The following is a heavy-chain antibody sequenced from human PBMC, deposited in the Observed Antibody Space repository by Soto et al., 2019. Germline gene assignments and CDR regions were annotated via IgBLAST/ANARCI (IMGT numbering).Heavy chain of an antibody. CDR2: VIPIFGTA. Sequence: QVQLVQSGAEVKKPGSSVKVSCKAPGGTFSSYAISWVRQAPGQGLEWMGGVIPIFGTAKYAQKFQGRVTITADESTSTGYMELRSLRSEDTAVYYCARSQGGSSSLDIYYYYYYGMDVWGRGTTVTVSS. V-gene: IGHV1-69*01. D-gene: IGHD2-15*01. J-gene: IGHJ6*02. CDR1: GGTFSSYA. CDR3: ARSQGGSSSLDIYYYYYYGMDV.